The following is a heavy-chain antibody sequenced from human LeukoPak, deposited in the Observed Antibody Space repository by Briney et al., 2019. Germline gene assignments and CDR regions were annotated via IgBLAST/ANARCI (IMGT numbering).Heavy chain of an antibody. V-gene: IGHV3-33*01. CDR2: IWYDGSNK. J-gene: IGHJ4*02. Sequence: GGSLRLSCAASGFTFSNYGMLWVRQAPGKGLEWVAVIWYDGSNKYYADSVKGRFTISRDNSKNTLYLQMNSLRAEDTALYYCARWGSGRGLDYWGQGTLVTVSS. CDR3: ARWGSGRGLDY. CDR1: GFTFSNYG. D-gene: IGHD6-19*01.